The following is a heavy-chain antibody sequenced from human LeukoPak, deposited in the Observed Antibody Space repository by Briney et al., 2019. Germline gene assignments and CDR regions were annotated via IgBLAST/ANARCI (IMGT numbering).Heavy chain of an antibody. CDR2: MNPNSGNT. CDR3: ARLTYYYGSGSYGWFDP. V-gene: IGHV1-8*01. Sequence: ASVKVSCKASGYTFTSYDINWVRQATGQGLEWMGWMNPNSGNTGYAQKFQGRVIMTRNTSISTAYMELSSLRSEDTAVYYCARLTYYYGSGSYGWFDPWGQGTLVTVSS. D-gene: IGHD3-10*01. CDR1: GYTFTSYD. J-gene: IGHJ5*02.